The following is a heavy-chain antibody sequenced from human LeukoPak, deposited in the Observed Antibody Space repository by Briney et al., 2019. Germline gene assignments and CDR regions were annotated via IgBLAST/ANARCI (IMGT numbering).Heavy chain of an antibody. V-gene: IGHV3-53*01. CDR2: IYSGGST. J-gene: IGHJ4*02. D-gene: IGHD5-24*01. CDR3: ASVGRDGYNNADGYFDY. Sequence: PGGSLRLSCAASGFTVSSNYMSWVRQAPGKGLEWVSVIYSGGSTYYADSVKGRFTISRDNSKNTLYLQMNSLRAEDTAVYYCASVGRDGYNNADGYFDYWGQGTLVTVSS. CDR1: GFTVSSNY.